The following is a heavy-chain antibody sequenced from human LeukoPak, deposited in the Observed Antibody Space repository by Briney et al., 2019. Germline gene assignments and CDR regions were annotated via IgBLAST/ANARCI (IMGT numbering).Heavy chain of an antibody. Sequence: GGSLRLSCAAPGLTFSTYAMSWVRQGPGKGLEWVSAISGSGRSTYYADSVKGRFTISRDNSKNTLYLQMNSLRAEDTAVYYCAKDGYSYGSRTYYMDSWGPGTLVTVSS. V-gene: IGHV3-23*01. CDR1: GLTFSTYA. D-gene: IGHD3-10*01. J-gene: IGHJ4*02. CDR2: ISGSGRST. CDR3: AKDGYSYGSRTYYMDS.